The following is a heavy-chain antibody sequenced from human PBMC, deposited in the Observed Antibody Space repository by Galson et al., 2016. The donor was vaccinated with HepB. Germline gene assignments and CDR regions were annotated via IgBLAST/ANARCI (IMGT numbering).Heavy chain of an antibody. D-gene: IGHD1-20*01. CDR2: IYSGGTT. CDR3: ARGVGLTGPPFFDS. J-gene: IGHJ4*02. CDR1: GFTFSIFS. Sequence: SLRLSCAASGFTFSIFSMNWVRQAPGKGLDWVSVIYSGGTTYYADSVNGRFTISRDHSKNTLYLHLNTLRPEDTAIYFCARGVGLTGPPFFDSWGQGALVTVSS. V-gene: IGHV3-66*01.